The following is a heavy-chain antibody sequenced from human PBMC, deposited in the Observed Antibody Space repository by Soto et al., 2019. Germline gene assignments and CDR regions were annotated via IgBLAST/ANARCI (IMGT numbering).Heavy chain of an antibody. V-gene: IGHV1-69*13. Sequence: SVKVSCKASGGTFSSYAISWVRQAPGQGLEWMGGIIPIFGTANYAQKFQGRVTITADESTSTAYMELSSLRSEDTAVYYCARDYYDSSGYYYFDYWGQGTLVTVSS. D-gene: IGHD3-22*01. CDR2: IIPIFGTA. CDR1: GGTFSSYA. CDR3: ARDYYDSSGYYYFDY. J-gene: IGHJ4*02.